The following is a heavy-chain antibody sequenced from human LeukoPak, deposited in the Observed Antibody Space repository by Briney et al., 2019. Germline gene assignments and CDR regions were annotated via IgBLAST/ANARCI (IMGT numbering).Heavy chain of an antibody. V-gene: IGHV3-7*03. CDR2: IKQDGSEK. Sequence: PGGSLRLSCAASGFTFSSYWMSWVRQAPGKGLEWVANIKQDGSEKYYVDSVKGRFTISRDNAKNSLYLQMNSLRAEDTAAYYCARATPLISIAAAGTFDYWGQGTLVTVSS. J-gene: IGHJ4*02. CDR1: GFTFSSYW. CDR3: ARATPLISIAAAGTFDY. D-gene: IGHD6-13*01.